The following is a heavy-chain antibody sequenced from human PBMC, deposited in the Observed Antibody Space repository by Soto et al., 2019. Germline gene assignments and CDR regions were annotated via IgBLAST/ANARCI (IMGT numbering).Heavy chain of an antibody. CDR2: ISWDGGST. CDR3: AKDGYKCSKEV. D-gene: IGHD5-12*01. Sequence: GGSLRLSCAASGFTFDDYTMHWVRQAPGKGLEWVSLISWDGGSTYYADSVKGRFTISRDNSKNSLYLQMISLRTEDTALYYCAKDGYKCSKEVWGQGTTVTVAS. V-gene: IGHV3-43*01. J-gene: IGHJ6*02. CDR1: GFTFDDYT.